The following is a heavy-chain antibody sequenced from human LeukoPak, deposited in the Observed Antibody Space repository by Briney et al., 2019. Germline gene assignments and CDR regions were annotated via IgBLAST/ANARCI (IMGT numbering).Heavy chain of an antibody. CDR3: ARWFYGHDYNWFDP. Sequence: PSETLSLTCAVHGGSFSGYYWSWLRQSPGKGLEWIGEIGDGGSTNYNPSLKSRVTMSVDMSKDQFSLRLNSVTAADAAVYYCARWFYGHDYNWFDPWGQGTLVTVSS. CDR1: GGSFSGYY. CDR2: IGDGGST. J-gene: IGHJ5*02. D-gene: IGHD3-10*01. V-gene: IGHV4-34*01.